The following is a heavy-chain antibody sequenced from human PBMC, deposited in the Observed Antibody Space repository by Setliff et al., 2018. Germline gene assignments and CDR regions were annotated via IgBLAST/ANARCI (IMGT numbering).Heavy chain of an antibody. V-gene: IGHV1-18*01. D-gene: IGHD3-3*01. CDR2: ISAYNGNT. J-gene: IGHJ6*03. Sequence: ASVKVSCKASGCTFTSYGISWVRQAPGQGLEWMGWISAYNGNTNYAQKLQGRVTMTTDTSTSTAYMELRSLRSDDTAVYYCARDGSPPYYNFWSGYPDNYYMDVWGKGTTVTVSS. CDR1: GCTFTSYG. CDR3: ARDGSPPYYNFWSGYPDNYYMDV.